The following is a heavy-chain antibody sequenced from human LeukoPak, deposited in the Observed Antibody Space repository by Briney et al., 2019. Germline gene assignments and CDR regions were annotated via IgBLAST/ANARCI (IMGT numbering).Heavy chain of an antibody. CDR3: ARPGTSSGWYKDAFDI. CDR1: GYSFTSYW. CDR2: IYPGDSDT. Sequence: GESLKISCKGSGYSFTSYWIGWVRQMPGKGLEWMGIIYPGDSDTRYSPSFQGQVTISADKSINTAYLQWSSLWASDTAMYYCARPGTSSGWYKDAFDIWGQGTMVTVSS. V-gene: IGHV5-51*01. D-gene: IGHD6-19*01. J-gene: IGHJ3*02.